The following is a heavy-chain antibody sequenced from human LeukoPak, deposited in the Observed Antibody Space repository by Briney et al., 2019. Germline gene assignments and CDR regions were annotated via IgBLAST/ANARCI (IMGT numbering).Heavy chain of an antibody. D-gene: IGHD6-13*01. V-gene: IGHV4-59*01. Sequence: PSETLSLTCTVSGGSFSTYYWSWIRQPPGKGLECIAYIYYTGTTNYNPSLKSRVTISVDTSKNQFSLNLSSVTAADTAVYYCARAGANGIEAAGSLRYWGQGTLVTVSS. CDR3: ARAGANGIEAAGSLRY. CDR2: IYYTGTT. J-gene: IGHJ4*02. CDR1: GGSFSTYY.